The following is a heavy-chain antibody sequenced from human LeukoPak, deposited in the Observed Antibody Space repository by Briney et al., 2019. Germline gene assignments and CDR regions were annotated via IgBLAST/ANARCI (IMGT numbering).Heavy chain of an antibody. J-gene: IGHJ4*02. CDR1: GYTFTGYY. Sequence: GASVKVSCKASGYTFTGYYMHWVRQAPGQGLVWMGWINPNSGGTNYAQKFQGRVTMTRDTSISTAYMELSRLRSDDTAVYYCARGPGRGYSGYVDYWGQGTLVTVSS. D-gene: IGHD5-12*01. CDR2: INPNSGGT. V-gene: IGHV1-2*02. CDR3: ARGPGRGYSGYVDY.